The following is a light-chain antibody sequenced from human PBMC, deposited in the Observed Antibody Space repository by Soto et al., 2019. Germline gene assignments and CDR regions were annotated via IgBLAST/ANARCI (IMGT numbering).Light chain of an antibody. V-gene: IGKV1-12*01. J-gene: IGKJ4*01. CDR1: QAIGTW. Sequence: DIRMTQSPSSVSASVGDRVTITCRASQAIGTWLAWYQQKPGEAPKLLIYAASSLQSGVPSRFSGSGSGTDFTLTISSLQPADFATYYCQQANSFPLTFGGGTKVDIK. CDR2: AAS. CDR3: QQANSFPLT.